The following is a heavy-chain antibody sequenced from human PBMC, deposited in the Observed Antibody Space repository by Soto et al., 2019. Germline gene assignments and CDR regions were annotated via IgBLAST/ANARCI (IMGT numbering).Heavy chain of an antibody. J-gene: IGHJ5*02. CDR3: ARDGGNRYSSSSHNWFDP. V-gene: IGHV4-34*01. CDR2: INHRRST. CDR1: GGSFSGYY. D-gene: IGHD6-6*01. Sequence: SETLSLTCAVYGGSFSGYYWTWIRQPPGKGLEWIGEINHRRSTSYNPSLKRRVTMSIDTSKNQFSLKLSSVTAADTAVYYCARDGGNRYSSSSHNWFDPWGQGTLVTVSS.